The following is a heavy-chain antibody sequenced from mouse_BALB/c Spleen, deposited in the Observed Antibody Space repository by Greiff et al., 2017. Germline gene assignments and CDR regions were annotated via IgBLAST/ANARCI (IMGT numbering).Heavy chain of an antibody. Sequence: DVQLQESGPGLVKPSQSLSLTCTVTGYSITSDYAWNWIRQFPGNKLEWMGYISYSGSTSYNPSLKSRISITRDTSKNQFFLQLNSVTTEDTATYYCARGSTMDYWGQGTSVTGSS. J-gene: IGHJ4*01. V-gene: IGHV3-2*02. CDR3: ARGSTMDY. D-gene: IGHD5-1*01. CDR1: GYSITSDYA. CDR2: ISYSGST.